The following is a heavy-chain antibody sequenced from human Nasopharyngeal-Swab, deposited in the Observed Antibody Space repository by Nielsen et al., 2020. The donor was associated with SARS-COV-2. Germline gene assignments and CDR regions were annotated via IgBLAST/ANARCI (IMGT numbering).Heavy chain of an antibody. CDR3: TTLDTVVVPAATRGWFDP. J-gene: IGHJ5*02. CDR1: GFTFRNAW. V-gene: IGHV3-15*01. CDR2: IKSKTDGGTT. D-gene: IGHD2-2*01. Sequence: GASGFTFRNAWMSWGRQAPGKGLEWVGRIKSKTDGGTTDYAAPVKGRFTISRDDSKNTLYLQMNSLKTEDTAVYYCTTLDTVVVPAATRGWFDPWGQGTLVTVSS.